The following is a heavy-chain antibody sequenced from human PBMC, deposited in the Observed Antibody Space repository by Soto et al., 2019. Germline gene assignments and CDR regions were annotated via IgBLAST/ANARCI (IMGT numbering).Heavy chain of an antibody. CDR2: ISYDGSNK. Sequence: QVQLVESGGGVVQPGRSLRLSCAASGFTFSSYAMHWVRQAPGKGLERVAGISYDGSNKYYADSVKGRFTIARDNSTNTLYLQMHSLRAEDTAVYYCARERLRYNWNDFPYYYYGMDVWGQGTTVTVSS. CDR3: ARERLRYNWNDFPYYYYGMDV. D-gene: IGHD1-1*01. J-gene: IGHJ6*02. V-gene: IGHV3-30-3*01. CDR1: GFTFSSYA.